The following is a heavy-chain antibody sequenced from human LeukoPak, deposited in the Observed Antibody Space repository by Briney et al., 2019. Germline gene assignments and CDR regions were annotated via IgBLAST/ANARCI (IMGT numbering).Heavy chain of an antibody. CDR3: ARFFSKYYGSGSYIP. Sequence: SETLSLTCAVYGGSFSGYYWSWIRQPPGKGLEWIGEINHSGSTNYNPSLKSRVTISVDTSKNQFSLKLSSVTAADTAVYYCARFFSKYYGSGSYIPWGQGTPVTVSS. J-gene: IGHJ5*02. CDR2: INHSGST. CDR1: GGSFSGYY. D-gene: IGHD3-10*01. V-gene: IGHV4-34*01.